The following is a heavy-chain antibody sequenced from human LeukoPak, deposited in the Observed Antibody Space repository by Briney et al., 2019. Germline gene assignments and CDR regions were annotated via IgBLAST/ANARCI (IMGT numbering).Heavy chain of an antibody. CDR3: ARQECGGDCYSLDY. Sequence: GGSLRLSCAASGFTFSNAWMSWVRQAPGKGLEWVANIKQDGSEKYYVDSVKGRFTISRDNAKNSLYLQMNSLRAEDTAVYYCARQECGGDCYSLDYWGQGTLVTVSS. CDR1: GFTFSNAW. CDR2: IKQDGSEK. V-gene: IGHV3-7*01. D-gene: IGHD2-21*02. J-gene: IGHJ4*02.